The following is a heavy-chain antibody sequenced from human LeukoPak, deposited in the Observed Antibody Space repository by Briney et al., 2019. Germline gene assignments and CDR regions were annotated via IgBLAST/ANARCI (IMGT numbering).Heavy chain of an antibody. V-gene: IGHV4-30-2*01. CDR2: IYHSGST. CDR1: GGSISSGGYY. J-gene: IGHJ6*03. CDR3: ARAAYNWNSGYYYYYMDV. D-gene: IGHD1-7*01. Sequence: SQTLSLTCTVSGGSISSGGYYWSWIRQPPGKGLEWIGYIYHSGSTYYNPSLKSRVTISVDRSKNQFSLKLSSVTAADTAVYYCARAAYNWNSGYYYYYMDVWGKGTTVTVSS.